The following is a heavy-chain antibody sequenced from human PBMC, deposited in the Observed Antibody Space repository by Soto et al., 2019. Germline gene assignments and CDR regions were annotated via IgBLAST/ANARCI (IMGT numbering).Heavy chain of an antibody. CDR2: IIPIFDTA. D-gene: IGHD1-26*01. Sequence: QVQLVQSGAEVKKPGSSVKVSCKASGGTFSSYAISWVRQAPGQGLEWMGGIIPIFDTANYAQKFQGRVTITADKSTSTAYMELSSLRSEDTAVYYCARRVGATTLGAFDIWGQGTMVTVSS. J-gene: IGHJ3*02. CDR3: ARRVGATTLGAFDI. V-gene: IGHV1-69*06. CDR1: GGTFSSYA.